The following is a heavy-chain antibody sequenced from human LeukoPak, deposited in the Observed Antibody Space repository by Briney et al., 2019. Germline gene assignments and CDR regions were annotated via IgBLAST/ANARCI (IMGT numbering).Heavy chain of an antibody. CDR3: ARQRIYYYDSSGYLLDY. CDR1: GYSFTSYW. CDR2: IYPGDSDT. V-gene: IGHV5-51*01. J-gene: IGHJ4*02. Sequence: GESLKISCKGSGYSFTSYWIGWVRQMPGKGLEWMGIIYPGDSDTRYSPSFQGQVTISADKSISTAYLQWSSLKASDTAMYYRARQRIYYYDSSGYLLDYWGQGTLVTVSS. D-gene: IGHD3-22*01.